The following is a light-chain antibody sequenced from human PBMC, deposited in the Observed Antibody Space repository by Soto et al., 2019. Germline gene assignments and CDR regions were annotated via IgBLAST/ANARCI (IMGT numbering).Light chain of an antibody. CDR3: QLYNTYSGT. CDR2: AVS. CDR1: LTVDSTY. Sequence: EIVLTQSPCTLSFSPWERSTLSFTASLTVDSTYLAWYQQKPGQAPRLLIYAVSDRATGIPDRFSGSGSGTEFILTISSLQPDDFATYYCQLYNTYSGTFGQGTKVDIK. V-gene: IGKV3-20*01. J-gene: IGKJ1*01.